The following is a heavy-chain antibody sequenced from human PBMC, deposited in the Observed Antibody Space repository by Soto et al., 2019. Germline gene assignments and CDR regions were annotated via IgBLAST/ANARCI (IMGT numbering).Heavy chain of an antibody. CDR3: ATSPRYRSGWYDY. D-gene: IGHD6-19*01. V-gene: IGHV4-34*01. CDR1: GGSFSGYY. CDR2: INHSGST. Sequence: PSETLSLTCAVYGGSFSGYYWSWIRQPPGKGLEWIGEINHSGSTNYNPSLKSRVTISVDTSKNQFSLKLSSVTAADTAVYYCATSPRYRSGWYDYWGQGTLVTVSS. J-gene: IGHJ4*02.